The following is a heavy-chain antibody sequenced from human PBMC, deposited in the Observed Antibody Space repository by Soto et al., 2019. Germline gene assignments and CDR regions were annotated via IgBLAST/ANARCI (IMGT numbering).Heavy chain of an antibody. CDR2: ISSSSSYI. D-gene: IGHD3-9*01. CDR1: GFTFSSYS. J-gene: IGHJ6*03. CDR3: ASDTPVGIRYFDWLDAVPNMDV. Sequence: EVQLVESGGGLVKPGGSLRLSCAASGFTFSSYSMNWVRQAPGKGLEWVSSISSSSSYIYYADSVKGRITISSDNAKNSLYLQMNSLRAEDTAVYYCASDTPVGIRYFDWLDAVPNMDVWGKGTTVTVSS. V-gene: IGHV3-21*01.